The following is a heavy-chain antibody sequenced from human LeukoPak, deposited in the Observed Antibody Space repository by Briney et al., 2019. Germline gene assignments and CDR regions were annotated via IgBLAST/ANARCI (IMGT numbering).Heavy chain of an antibody. V-gene: IGHV3-15*01. CDR2: FKSKAAGGTT. J-gene: IGHJ3*02. CDR3: TRGAPQADVFDI. CDR1: GFTFSVTW. Sequence: PGKSLRLSCAASGFTFSVTWMSWVRQAPGRGLEWVGRFKSKAAGGTTDYAAPVAGRFTISRDDSKNMLYLQMNSLKTEDTAVYYCTRGAPQADVFDIWGQGTMVTVSS. D-gene: IGHD1-26*01.